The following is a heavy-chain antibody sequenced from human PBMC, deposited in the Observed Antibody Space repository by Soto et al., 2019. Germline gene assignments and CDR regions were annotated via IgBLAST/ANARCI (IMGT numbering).Heavy chain of an antibody. Sequence: EVQLLESGGGLAQPGGSLRLSCAASGFTFSSYAMSWVRQAQGKGLEWVSGISSSGGSTYHADSVKGRFSISRDNSKNTLYLQMNSLRAEDTAVYYCAKDHVRLISRFDYWGQGTLVTVSS. CDR2: ISSSGGST. D-gene: IGHD3-3*02. CDR1: GFTFSSYA. V-gene: IGHV3-23*01. J-gene: IGHJ4*02. CDR3: AKDHVRLISRFDY.